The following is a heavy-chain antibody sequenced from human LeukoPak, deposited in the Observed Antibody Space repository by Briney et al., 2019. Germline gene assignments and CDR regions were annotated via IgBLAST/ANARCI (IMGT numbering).Heavy chain of an antibody. D-gene: IGHD1-26*01. Sequence: SETLSLTCAVSGGSFRGYYWSWIRQPPGKGLEWIGEINHSGSTNNNPSLKSRVTISVDTSKNQFSLNLSSVTAADTAVYYCAREFKSPRSWELHSTYCFYMDVWGKGTTVTVSS. CDR2: INHSGST. J-gene: IGHJ6*03. CDR3: AREFKSPRSWELHSTYCFYMDV. CDR1: GGSFRGYY. V-gene: IGHV4-34*01.